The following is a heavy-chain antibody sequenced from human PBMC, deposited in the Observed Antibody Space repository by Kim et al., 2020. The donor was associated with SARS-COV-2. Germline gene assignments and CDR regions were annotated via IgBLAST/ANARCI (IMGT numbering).Heavy chain of an antibody. D-gene: IGHD3-22*01. V-gene: IGHV1-8*02. CDR3: ARAVRATLIVWVIPIFKYYFDY. CDR2: MNPNCGKT. J-gene: IGHJ4*02. Sequence: ASVKVSCKASGYTFTSYDINWVRQATGQGLEWMGWMNPNCGKTGYAQKFQGRVTMTRDTSISTAYMELSSLRSEDTAVYYCARAVRATLIVWVIPIFKYYFDYWGQGTLVTVSS. CDR1: GYTFTSYD.